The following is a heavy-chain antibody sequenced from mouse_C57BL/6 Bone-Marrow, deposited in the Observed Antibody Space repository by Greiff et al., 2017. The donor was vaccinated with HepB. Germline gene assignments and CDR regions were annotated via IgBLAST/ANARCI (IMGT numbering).Heavy chain of an antibody. CDR3: ARVPVVARYWYFDV. CDR1: GFTFSDYY. Sequence: EVQRVESEGGLVQPGSSMKLSCTASGFTFSDYYMAWVRQVPEKGLEWVANINYDGSSTYYLDSLKSRFIISRDNAKNILYLQMSSLKSEDTATYYCARVPVVARYWYFDVWGTGTTVTVSS. J-gene: IGHJ1*03. D-gene: IGHD1-1*01. V-gene: IGHV5-16*01. CDR2: INYDGSST.